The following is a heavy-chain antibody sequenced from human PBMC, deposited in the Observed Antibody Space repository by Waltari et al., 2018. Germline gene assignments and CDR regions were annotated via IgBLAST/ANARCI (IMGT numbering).Heavy chain of an antibody. V-gene: IGHV3-48*04. CDR1: GFTFSSYS. D-gene: IGHD3-9*01. J-gene: IGHJ4*02. CDR2: ISSSSSTI. CDR3: ARDDILTGYQFDY. Sequence: EVQLVESGGGLVQPGGSLRLSCAASGFTFSSYSMTWVRTAPGKGLEWVSYISSSSSTIYYADSVKGRFTISRDNAKNSLYLQMNSLRAEDTAVYYCARDDILTGYQFDYWGQGTLVTVSS.